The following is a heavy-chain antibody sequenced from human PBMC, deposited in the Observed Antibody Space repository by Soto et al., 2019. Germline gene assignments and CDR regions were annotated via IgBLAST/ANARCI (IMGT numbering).Heavy chain of an antibody. CDR2: IIPMLGMS. CDR3: ATNYGSGSTHFDN. V-gene: IGHV1-69*02. Sequence: QVQLVQSGAEVKTPGSSVKVSCTASGDTFNFYTLSWVRQAPGQGLARMGRIIPMLGMSNYAQKFQGRVTMIADKSTRTVYMVLSGLRSEDTALYYCATNYGSGSTHFDNWGQGTLVTVSS. J-gene: IGHJ4*02. D-gene: IGHD3-10*01. CDR1: GDTFNFYT.